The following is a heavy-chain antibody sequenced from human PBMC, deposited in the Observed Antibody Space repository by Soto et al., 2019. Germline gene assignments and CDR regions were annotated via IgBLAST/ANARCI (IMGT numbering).Heavy chain of an antibody. CDR1: SGSISSGGYS. CDR2: ISHSGST. D-gene: IGHD6-6*01. Sequence: SETLSLTCAVSSGSISSGGYSWSWIRQSPGKVLEWIVYISHSGSTYYNPSLKSRVAISLDRSNNQFSLKLSSVTAADTAVYYFASASQVPHYWCQGPLVTVSS. V-gene: IGHV4-30-2*06. CDR3: ASASQVPHY. J-gene: IGHJ4*02.